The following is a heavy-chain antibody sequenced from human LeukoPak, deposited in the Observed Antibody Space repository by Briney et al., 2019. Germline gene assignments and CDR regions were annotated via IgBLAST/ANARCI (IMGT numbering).Heavy chain of an antibody. Sequence: KTSETLSLTCTVSGGSISNTLYYWAWIRQPPGKGLEWIGEINHSGSTNYNPSLKSRVTISVDTSKNQFSLKLSSVTAADTAVYYCARHQGYSSSWYESYNWFDPWGQGTLVTVSS. J-gene: IGHJ5*02. D-gene: IGHD6-13*01. CDR3: ARHQGYSSSWYESYNWFDP. CDR2: INHSGST. V-gene: IGHV4-39*01. CDR1: GGSISNTLYY.